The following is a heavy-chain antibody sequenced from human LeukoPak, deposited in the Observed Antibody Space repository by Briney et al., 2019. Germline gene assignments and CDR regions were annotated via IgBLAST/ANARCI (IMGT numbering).Heavy chain of an antibody. CDR2: INHSGST. CDR3: ARHRPWMHDFDY. CDR1: GGSFSGYY. V-gene: IGHV4-34*01. D-gene: IGHD5-12*01. J-gene: IGHJ4*02. Sequence: PSETLSLTCAVYGGSFSGYYWSWIRQPPGKGLEWIGEINHSGSTNYNPSLQSRVTISVDTSKNQFSLKLSSVTAADTAVYYCARHRPWMHDFDYWGQGTLVTVSS.